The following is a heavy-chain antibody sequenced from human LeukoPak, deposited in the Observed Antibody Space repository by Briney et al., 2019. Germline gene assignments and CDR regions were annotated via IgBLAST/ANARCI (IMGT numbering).Heavy chain of an antibody. D-gene: IGHD2-15*01. CDR2: ISRASESI. CDR3: AKNGDRGAYCSGGTCYPYYYYYMDV. Sequence: GGSLRLSCAASGFTFNAYSMGWVRQAPGKGLEWVSIISRASESIFYADSVKGRFTISRDNAKNSLYLQMNSLRAEDTAIYYCAKNGDRGAYCSGGTCYPYYYYYMDVWGKGTTVTISS. V-gene: IGHV3-21*04. CDR1: GFTFNAYS. J-gene: IGHJ6*03.